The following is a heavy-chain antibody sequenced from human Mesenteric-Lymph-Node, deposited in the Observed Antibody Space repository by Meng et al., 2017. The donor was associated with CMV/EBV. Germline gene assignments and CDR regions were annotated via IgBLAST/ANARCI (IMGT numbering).Heavy chain of an antibody. CDR3: ARRDYYDSSGYYHGFDP. D-gene: IGHD3-22*01. Sequence: KVSCKGSGYSFTSYWIGWVRQMPGKGLEWMGIIYPGDSDTRYSPSFQGQVTISADKSISTAYLQWSSLKASDTAMYYCARRDYYDSSGYYHGFDPWGQGTPVTVSS. J-gene: IGHJ5*02. CDR1: GYSFTSYW. V-gene: IGHV5-51*01. CDR2: IYPGDSDT.